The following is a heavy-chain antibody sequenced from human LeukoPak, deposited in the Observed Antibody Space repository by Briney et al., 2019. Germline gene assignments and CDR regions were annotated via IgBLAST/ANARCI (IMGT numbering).Heavy chain of an antibody. CDR2: ISNSPSYV. V-gene: IGHV3-21*06. CDR3: ARLEGLWFA. D-gene: IGHD3-10*01. CDR1: GFTFSSYT. Sequence: GGSLRLSCAASGFTFSSYTMNWVRQAPGKGLEWVSSISNSPSYVYYADSVKGRFTISRDNAKNLLYLQMHSLRAEDAAVYYCARLEGLWFAWGQGTLATVSS. J-gene: IGHJ5*02.